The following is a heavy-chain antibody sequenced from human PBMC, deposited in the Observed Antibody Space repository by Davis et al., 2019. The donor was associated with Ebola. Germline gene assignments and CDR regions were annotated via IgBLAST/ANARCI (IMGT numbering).Heavy chain of an antibody. D-gene: IGHD6-19*01. Sequence: MPSETLSLTCTVSGGSISSYYWSWIRQPLGKGLEWIGYIYYSGSTNYNPSLKSRVTISVDTSKNQFSLKLSSVTAADTAVYYCARARIAVAGQKGYYYYYYGMDVWDQGTTVTVPS. CDR3: ARARIAVAGQKGYYYYYYGMDV. CDR2: IYYSGST. CDR1: GGSISSYY. J-gene: IGHJ6*02. V-gene: IGHV4-59*12.